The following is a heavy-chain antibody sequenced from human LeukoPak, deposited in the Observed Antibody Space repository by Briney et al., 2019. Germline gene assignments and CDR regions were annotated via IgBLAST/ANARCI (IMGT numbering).Heavy chain of an antibody. CDR2: ISDSGGST. CDR3: AKRGVVIRVILVGFHKEAYYFDS. V-gene: IGHV3-23*01. J-gene: IGHJ4*02. CDR1: GITLSNYG. Sequence: GGSLRLSCAVSGITLSNYGMSWVRQAPGKGLEWVAGISDSGGSTNYADSVKGRSTISRDNPKNTLYLQMNSLRAEDTAVYFCAKRGVVIRVILVGFHKEAYYFDSWGQGALVTVSS. D-gene: IGHD3-22*01.